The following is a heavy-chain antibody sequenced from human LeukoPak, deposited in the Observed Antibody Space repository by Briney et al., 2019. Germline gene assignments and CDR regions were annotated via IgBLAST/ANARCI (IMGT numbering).Heavy chain of an antibody. D-gene: IGHD3-10*01. V-gene: IGHV4-4*07. Sequence: SETLSLTCTVSDGSISSYYWSWIRQPAGKGLEWIGRIYTSGTTNYNPSLKSRVTMSVDTSKNQFSPKLISVTAADTAVYYCARVSKSSGSYYPFDYWGQGTLVTVSS. CDR3: ARVSKSSGSYYPFDY. J-gene: IGHJ4*02. CDR1: DGSISSYY. CDR2: IYTSGTT.